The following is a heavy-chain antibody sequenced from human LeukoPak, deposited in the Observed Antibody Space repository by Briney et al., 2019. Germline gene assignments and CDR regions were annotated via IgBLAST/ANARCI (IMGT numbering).Heavy chain of an antibody. CDR1: GFTFSSYG. CDR2: IRYDGSNK. Sequence: GGSLRLSCAASGFTFSSYGMHWVRQAPGKGLEWVAFIRYDGSNKYYADSVKGRFTISRDNSKNTLYLQMNSLRAEDTAVYYCAKGEERLRSYYYYMDVWGKGTAVTVSS. V-gene: IGHV3-30*02. CDR3: AKGEERLRSYYYYMDV. J-gene: IGHJ6*03. D-gene: IGHD5-12*01.